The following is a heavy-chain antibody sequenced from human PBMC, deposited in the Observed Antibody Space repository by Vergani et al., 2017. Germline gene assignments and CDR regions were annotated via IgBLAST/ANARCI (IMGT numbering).Heavy chain of an antibody. V-gene: IGHV3-7*01. D-gene: IGHD4-17*01. Sequence: EVQLVESGGDLVQPGRSLRLSCTASGSTFSYFWMSWVRQAPGKGLEWVANIKEDESEKYYVDSVKGRFTISRDNAKNSLYLQMNSLRAEDTAVYYCAXEPKTTVTPHWFDPWGQGTLVTVSS. CDR1: GSTFSYFW. CDR2: IKEDESEK. J-gene: IGHJ5*02. CDR3: AXEPKTTVTPHWFDP.